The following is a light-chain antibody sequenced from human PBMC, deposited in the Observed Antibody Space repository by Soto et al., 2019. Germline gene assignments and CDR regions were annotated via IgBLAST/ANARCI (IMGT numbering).Light chain of an antibody. CDR3: QQYKTSLLT. CDR2: KAS. J-gene: IGKJ4*01. V-gene: IGKV1-5*03. Sequence: DIQMTQSPSTLSASVGDRVTITCRASQSISVWLAWYQQKAGKAPNLLIYKASRLESGVPSRFSGSGSETEFTLTISGLQPGDSATYYCQQYKTSLLTFGGGTKVDIK. CDR1: QSISVW.